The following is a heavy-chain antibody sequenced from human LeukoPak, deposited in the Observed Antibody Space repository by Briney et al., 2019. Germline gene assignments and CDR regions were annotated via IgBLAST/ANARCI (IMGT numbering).Heavy chain of an antibody. CDR2: ISSSNTYI. CDR1: GFTFSSYY. D-gene: IGHD5-12*01. Sequence: GGSLRLSCAASGFTFSSYYMNWVRQAPGKGPEWVSSISSSNTYIDYADSVKGRFTISRDNSKNTLYLQMNSLRAEDTAVYYCANLPWTTGYDYHHFDYWGQGTLVTVSS. CDR3: ANLPWTTGYDYHHFDY. J-gene: IGHJ4*02. V-gene: IGHV3-21*04.